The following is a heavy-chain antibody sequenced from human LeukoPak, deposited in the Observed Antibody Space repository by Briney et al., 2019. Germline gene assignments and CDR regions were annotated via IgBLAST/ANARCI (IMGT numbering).Heavy chain of an antibody. J-gene: IGHJ4*02. D-gene: IGHD3-10*01. CDR2: ISYDGSNK. CDR3: ARDAQLVDGSEGPVDY. V-gene: IGHV3-30*03. Sequence: PGGSLRLSCAASGFTFSSYGMHWVRQAPGKGLEWVTFISYDGSNKHYADSVKGRFTISRDNSKNTLYLQMNSLRPEDTSVYYCARDAQLVDGSEGPVDYWGQGTLVTASS. CDR1: GFTFSSYG.